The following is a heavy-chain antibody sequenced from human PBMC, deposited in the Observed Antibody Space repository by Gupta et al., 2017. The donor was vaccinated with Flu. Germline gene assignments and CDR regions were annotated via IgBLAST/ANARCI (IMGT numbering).Heavy chain of an antibody. D-gene: IGHD2-8*01. CDR1: GFTFSSHW. CDR3: ARDSVVGCTNGVCYTLDY. J-gene: IGHJ4*02. Sequence: EVQLVESGGGLVQPGGSLRLSCAASGFTFSSHWMSWVRQAPGKGLEWVANIKQDGSEKYYVDSVKGRFTISRDNAKNSLYLQMNSLRAEDTAVYYCARDSVVGCTNGVCYTLDYWGQGTLVTVSS. CDR2: IKQDGSEK. V-gene: IGHV3-7*04.